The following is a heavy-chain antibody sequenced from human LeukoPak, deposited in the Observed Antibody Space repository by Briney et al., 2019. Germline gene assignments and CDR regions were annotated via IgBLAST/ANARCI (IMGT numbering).Heavy chain of an antibody. D-gene: IGHD1-7*01. J-gene: IGHJ3*02. Sequence: ASVKVSCKASGHTFTSSGFSWVRQAPGQGLEWMGWISAHNGITNYAQKFQGRVSMTADTSTSTAYLELRSLRADDTAVYYCARDSGKTTGTTLDAFDIWGQGTMVTVSS. CDR1: GHTFTSSG. V-gene: IGHV1-18*01. CDR3: ARDSGKTTGTTLDAFDI. CDR2: ISAHNGIT.